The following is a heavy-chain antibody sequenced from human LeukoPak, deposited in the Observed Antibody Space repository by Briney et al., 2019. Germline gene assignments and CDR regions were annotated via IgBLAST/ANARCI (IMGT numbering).Heavy chain of an antibody. D-gene: IGHD2-2*01. CDR3: VKTTSWALRDNYFDH. CDR2: ISYDGTNK. Sequence: PGGSLRLSCAASGFTFFNYGMLWVRQAPGKGLEWVAVISYDGTNKYYANSVKGRFTISRDNSKNTLWLQMSSLRDEDTAVYYCVKTTSWALRDNYFDHRDQGTLVTVSS. J-gene: IGHJ4*02. CDR1: GFTFFNYG. V-gene: IGHV3-30*18.